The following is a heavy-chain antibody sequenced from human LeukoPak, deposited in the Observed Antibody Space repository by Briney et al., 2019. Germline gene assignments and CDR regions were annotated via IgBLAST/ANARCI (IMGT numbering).Heavy chain of an antibody. J-gene: IGHJ4*02. CDR1: GGSISSSNW. D-gene: IGHD3-9*01. CDR3: ARHGTGYDILTGYYFLGCFDY. V-gene: IGHV4-4*02. CDR2: IYHSGST. Sequence: SETLSLTCAVSGGSISSSNWWSWVRQPPGKGLEWIWEIYHSGSTNYNPSLKSRVTISVDKSKNQFSLKLSSVTAADTAVYYCARHGTGYDILTGYYFLGCFDYWGQGTLVTVSS.